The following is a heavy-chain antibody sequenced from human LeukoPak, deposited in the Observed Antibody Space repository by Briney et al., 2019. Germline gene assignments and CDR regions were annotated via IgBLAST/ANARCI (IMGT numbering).Heavy chain of an antibody. CDR1: GGSISSSSYY. J-gene: IGHJ5*02. CDR2: IYYSGST. Sequence: SETLSLTCTVSGGSISSSSYYWGWIRQPPGKGLEWNGSIYYSGSTYYNPSLKSRVTISVDTSKNQFSLKLSSVTAADTAVYHCARHALLLWFGAWFDPWGQGTLVTVSS. CDR3: ARHALLLWFGAWFDP. D-gene: IGHD3-10*01. V-gene: IGHV4-39*01.